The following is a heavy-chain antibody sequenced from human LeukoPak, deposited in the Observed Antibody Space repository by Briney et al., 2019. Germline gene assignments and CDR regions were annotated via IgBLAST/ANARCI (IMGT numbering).Heavy chain of an antibody. CDR3: ARLYGDFDS. J-gene: IGHJ5*01. Sequence: SETVSLTCDVSGGSISNVGYSWTWIRQPPGKGLEWIGYIYHSGTIYNNPSLKSRVTISVDRSKTQFSLKLSSVTAADTAVYYCARLYGDFDSWGQGTLVTVSS. CDR1: GGSISNVGYS. D-gene: IGHD4-17*01. V-gene: IGHV4-30-2*01. CDR2: IYHSGTI.